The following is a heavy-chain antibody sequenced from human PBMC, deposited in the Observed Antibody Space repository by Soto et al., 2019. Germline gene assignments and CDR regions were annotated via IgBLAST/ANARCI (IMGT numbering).Heavy chain of an antibody. D-gene: IGHD3-22*01. Sequence: GGSLRLSCAASGFTFSSYAMSWVRQAPGKGLEWVSAISGSGGSTYYADSVKGRFTISRDNSKNTLYLQMNSLRAEDTAVYYCAKDSYYYDSSGYYYAPEAFDIWGQGTMVTVSS. CDR3: AKDSYYYDSSGYYYAPEAFDI. CDR1: GFTFSSYA. CDR2: ISGSGGST. J-gene: IGHJ3*02. V-gene: IGHV3-23*01.